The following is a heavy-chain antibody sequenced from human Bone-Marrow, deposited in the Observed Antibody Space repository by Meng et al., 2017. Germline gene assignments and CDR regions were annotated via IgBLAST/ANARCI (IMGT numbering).Heavy chain of an antibody. CDR2: FHHSGTT. J-gene: IGHJ4*02. Sequence: QLQGSGPGLGHPPGTLSPTGGVSGASVSSGYWWTWVRQPPGKGLEWIGEFHHSGTTNYNPSLRSRVTISVDTSKNQFSLRLTSVTAADTAVYYCAASPGWWRIDSWGQGTLVTVSS. CDR1: GASVSSGYW. CDR3: AASPGWWRIDS. D-gene: IGHD6-19*01. V-gene: IGHV4-4*03.